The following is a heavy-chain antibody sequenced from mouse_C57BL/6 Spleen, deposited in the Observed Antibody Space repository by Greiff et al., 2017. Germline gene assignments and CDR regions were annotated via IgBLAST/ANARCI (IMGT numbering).Heavy chain of an antibody. J-gene: IGHJ4*01. CDR2: IHPNSGST. V-gene: IGHV1-64*01. D-gene: IGHD2-2*01. Sequence: QVQLQQPGAELVKPGASVKLSCKASGYTFTSYWMHWVKQRPGQGLEWIGMIHPNSGSTNYNEKFKSKATLTVAKSSSTAYMQLSSLTSEDSAVYYCAIGGIYGYDLSYAMDYWGQGTSVTVSS. CDR3: AIGGIYGYDLSYAMDY. CDR1: GYTFTSYW.